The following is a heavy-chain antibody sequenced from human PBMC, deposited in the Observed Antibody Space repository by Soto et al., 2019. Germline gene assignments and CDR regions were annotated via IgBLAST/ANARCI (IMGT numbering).Heavy chain of an antibody. CDR1: GFSFISYG. J-gene: IGHJ6*02. CDR2: ISDDGSNR. V-gene: IGHV3-30*18. Sequence: SCVASGFSFISYGMHWVRQAPGKGLEWVAVISDDGSNRNYADSVKGRFTLSRDNSKNMLYLQMNSLRAEDTAVYYCAKDHRDYFYYGMDVWGQGTTVTVSS. CDR3: AKDHRDYFYYGMDV.